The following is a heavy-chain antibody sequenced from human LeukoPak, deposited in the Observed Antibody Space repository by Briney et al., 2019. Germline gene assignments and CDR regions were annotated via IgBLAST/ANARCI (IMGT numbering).Heavy chain of an antibody. D-gene: IGHD3-22*01. V-gene: IGHV3-23*01. Sequence: GGSLTLSCAASGFTFSSYAMSWVRQAPGKGLEWVSAISGSGGSTYYADSVKGRFTISRDNSKNTLYLQMNSLRAEDTAVYYCARPHYYDSSGYYQLDAFDIWGQGTMVTVSS. CDR2: ISGSGGST. CDR1: GFTFSSYA. J-gene: IGHJ3*02. CDR3: ARPHYYDSSGYYQLDAFDI.